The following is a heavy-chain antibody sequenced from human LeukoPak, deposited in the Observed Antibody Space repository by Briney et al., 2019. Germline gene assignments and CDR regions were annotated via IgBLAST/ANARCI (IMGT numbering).Heavy chain of an antibody. V-gene: IGHV4-4*07. CDR3: ARESYYYYYMDV. Sequence: PSETLSLTCTVSGGSISSYYWSWIRQPAGKGLEWIGSIYHSGSTYYNPSLKSRVTISVDTSKNQFSLKLSSVTAADTAVYYCARESYYYYYMDVWGKGTTVTVSS. J-gene: IGHJ6*03. CDR1: GGSISSYY. CDR2: IYHSGST.